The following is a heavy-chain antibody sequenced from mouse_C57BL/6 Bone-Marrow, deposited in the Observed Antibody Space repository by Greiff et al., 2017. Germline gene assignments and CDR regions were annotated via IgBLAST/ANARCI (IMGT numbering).Heavy chain of an antibody. V-gene: IGHV1-82*01. Sequence: VQLQQSGPELVKPGASVKISCKASGYAFSSSWMNWVKQRPGKGLEWIGRIYPGDGDTNYNGKFKGKATLTADKSSSTAYMQLSSLTSEDSAVYFYARGGWLLPAWFAYWGQGTLVTVSA. J-gene: IGHJ3*01. CDR3: ARGGWLLPAWFAY. D-gene: IGHD2-3*01. CDR1: GYAFSSSW. CDR2: IYPGDGDT.